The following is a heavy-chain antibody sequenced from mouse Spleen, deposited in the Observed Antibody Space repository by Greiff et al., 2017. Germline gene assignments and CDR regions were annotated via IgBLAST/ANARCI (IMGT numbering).Heavy chain of an antibody. Sequence: VQLQQPGAELVKPGASVKLSFKASGYTFTSYWMHWVKQRPGQGLEWIGMIHPNSGSTNYNEKFKSKATLTVDKSSSTAYMQLSSLTSEDSAVYYCARSYGSSPYYFDYWGQGTTLTVSS. CDR1: GYTFTSYW. D-gene: IGHD1-1*01. CDR2: IHPNSGST. J-gene: IGHJ2*01. V-gene: IGHV1-64*01. CDR3: ARSYGSSPYYFDY.